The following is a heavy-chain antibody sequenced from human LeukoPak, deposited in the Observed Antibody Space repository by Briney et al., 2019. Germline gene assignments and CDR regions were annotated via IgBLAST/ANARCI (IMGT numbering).Heavy chain of an antibody. CDR3: ATETNGRHYDY. V-gene: IGHV3-21*06. Sequence: RPGGSLRLSCTASGLTFSTSGFNWVRQAPGKGLEWVASIGPTGSDRYHADSIKGRFTISRDNANNFLYLQMNSLRAEDTAVYYCATETNGRHYDYWGQGTLLTVSS. D-gene: IGHD1-14*01. CDR1: GLTFSTSG. CDR2: IGPTGSDR. J-gene: IGHJ4*02.